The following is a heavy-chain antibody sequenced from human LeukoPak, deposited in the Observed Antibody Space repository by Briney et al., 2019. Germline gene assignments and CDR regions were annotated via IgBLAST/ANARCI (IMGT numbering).Heavy chain of an antibody. Sequence: SETLSLTCAVYGGSFSGYYWSWIRQPPGKGLEWIGEINHSGSTYYNPSLKSRVTISVDTSKNQFSLKLSSVPAADTAVYYCARATDYSNYSIYYYYYMDVWGKGTTVTVSS. J-gene: IGHJ6*03. D-gene: IGHD4-11*01. CDR1: GGSFSGYY. CDR2: INHSGST. V-gene: IGHV4-34*01. CDR3: ARATDYSNYSIYYYYYMDV.